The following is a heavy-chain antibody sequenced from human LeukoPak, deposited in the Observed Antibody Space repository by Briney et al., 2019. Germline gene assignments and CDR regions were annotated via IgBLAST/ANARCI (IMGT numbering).Heavy chain of an antibody. Sequence: SETLSLTCTVTGGSMSDYKWSWIRQSPGKGLEWIGYIYHSGTTNYNPSLKSRVAISIDTSKNQFSLNLSSVTPADTAVYYCARFWSAFDYWGQGALATVSS. D-gene: IGHD3-3*01. CDR2: IYHSGTT. CDR3: ARFWSAFDY. J-gene: IGHJ4*02. CDR1: GGSMSDYK. V-gene: IGHV4-59*01.